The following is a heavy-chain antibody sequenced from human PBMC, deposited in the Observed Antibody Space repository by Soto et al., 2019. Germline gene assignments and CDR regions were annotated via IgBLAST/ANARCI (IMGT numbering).Heavy chain of an antibody. V-gene: IGHV4-31*03. CDR3: ARAPRYFDILTGSYYFDY. J-gene: IGHJ4*02. Sequence: QVQLQESGPGLVKPSQTLSLTCTVSGGSITSGGYYWSWIRQHPGKGLEWIGYIDYSGSTDYNPSXKSRVTISVDXXKXLYXLKVSSVTAADTAVYYCARAPRYFDILTGSYYFDYWGQGTLVTVSS. CDR2: IDYSGST. D-gene: IGHD3-9*01. CDR1: GGSITSGGYY.